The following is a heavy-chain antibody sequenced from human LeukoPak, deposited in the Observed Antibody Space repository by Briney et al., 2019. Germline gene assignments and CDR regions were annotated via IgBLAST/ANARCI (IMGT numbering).Heavy chain of an antibody. CDR3: ARSPRYCSGGSCYSGY. D-gene: IGHD2-15*01. J-gene: IGHJ4*02. CDR2: ISAYNGNT. CDR1: GYTFTSYG. V-gene: IGHV1-18*01. Sequence: ASVKVSCKASGYTFTSYGISWVRQAPGQGLEWMGWISAYNGNTNYAQKFQGRVTMTRDTSISTAYMELSSLRSEDTAVYYCARSPRYCSGGSCYSGYWGQGTLVTVSS.